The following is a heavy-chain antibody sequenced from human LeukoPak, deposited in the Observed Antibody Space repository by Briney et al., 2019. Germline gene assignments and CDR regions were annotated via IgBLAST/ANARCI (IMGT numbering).Heavy chain of an antibody. Sequence: PGGSLRLSCAASGFTFSSYAMSWVRQGSGKGLEWVSSISNSGGGSYADSVKGRFTISRDNSKNTVYLQMNSLRAEDTAVFYCATAPGGGPPYYMDVWGKGTTVTVSS. CDR3: ATAPGGGPPYYMDV. J-gene: IGHJ6*03. CDR2: ISNSGGG. V-gene: IGHV3-23*01. CDR1: GFTFSSYA.